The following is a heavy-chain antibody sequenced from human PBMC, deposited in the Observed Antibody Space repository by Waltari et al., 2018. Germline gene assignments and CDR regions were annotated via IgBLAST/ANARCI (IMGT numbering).Heavy chain of an antibody. Sequence: EVQLLESGGGLVKPGGSLRLSCAASGFSCTSYVMNWVRQPPGKGLVWVSSITINSDHIYYADSVKGRFTISRDNAKNSLYLQMNSLRADDTAVYYCAREPPYDISGPMDVWGQGTTVTVSS. J-gene: IGHJ6*02. CDR2: ITINSDHI. D-gene: IGHD3-22*01. V-gene: IGHV3-21*01. CDR1: GFSCTSYV. CDR3: AREPPYDISGPMDV.